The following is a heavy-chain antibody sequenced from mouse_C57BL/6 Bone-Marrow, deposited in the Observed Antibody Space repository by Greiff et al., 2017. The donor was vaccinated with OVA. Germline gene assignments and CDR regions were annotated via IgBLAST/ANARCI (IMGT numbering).Heavy chain of an antibody. CDR3: TKDDYGGY. CDR2: IDPENGDT. V-gene: IGHV14-4*01. CDR1: GFNIKDDY. J-gene: IGHJ2*01. Sequence: VQLQQSGAELVRPGASVKLSCTASGFNIKDDYMHWVKQRPEQGLEWIGWIDPENGDTEYASKFQGKATITADTSSNTAYLQLSSLTSEDTAVDYCTKDDYGGYWGQGTTLTVSA. D-gene: IGHD2-4*01.